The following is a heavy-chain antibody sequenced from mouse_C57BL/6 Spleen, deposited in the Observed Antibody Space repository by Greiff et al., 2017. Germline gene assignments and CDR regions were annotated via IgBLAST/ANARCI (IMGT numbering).Heavy chain of an antibody. CDR2: IYPRDGST. V-gene: IGHV1-85*01. D-gene: IGHD2-5*01. CDR3: ANSYYSNYYAMDY. Sequence: QVQLQQSGPELVKPGASVKLSCKASGYTFTSYDLNWVKQRPGQGLEWIGWIYPRDGSTKYNEKFKGKATLTVDTSSSTAYMELHSLTSEDSAVYFCANSYYSNYYAMDYWGQGTSVTVSS. CDR1: GYTFTSYD. J-gene: IGHJ4*01.